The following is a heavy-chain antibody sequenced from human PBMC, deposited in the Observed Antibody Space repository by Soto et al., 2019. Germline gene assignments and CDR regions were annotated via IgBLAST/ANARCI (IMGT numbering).Heavy chain of an antibody. CDR1: GYTFTGYA. J-gene: IGHJ4*02. D-gene: IGHD3-10*01. CDR3: VAVELGDY. V-gene: IGHV1-3*01. Sequence: QVQLVQSAAEVKNPGASVKVSCKASGYTFTGYAMHWVRQAPGQSPEWMGWINAGNGNTQYIQKFQGRVTFTRDTSATTAYMEVSSLRSEDTAVYYCVAVELGDYWGQGTLVTVSS. CDR2: INAGNGNT.